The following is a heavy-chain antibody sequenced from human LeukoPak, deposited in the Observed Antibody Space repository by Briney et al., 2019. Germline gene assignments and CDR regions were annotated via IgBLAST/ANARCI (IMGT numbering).Heavy chain of an antibody. CDR1: GYTFTTYY. D-gene: IGHD2/OR15-2a*01. V-gene: IGHV1-2*02. Sequence: ASVKVSCKASGYTFTTYYMHWVRQAPGQRPEWMGWINPKNGDTNLARRYQGRVSLTRDTSSSTVYMEMSSLKSDDTAIFFCARPRETFNTGQYDYDLWGQGTLVTVSS. J-gene: IGHJ5*02. CDR2: INPKNGDT. CDR3: ARPRETFNTGQYDYDL.